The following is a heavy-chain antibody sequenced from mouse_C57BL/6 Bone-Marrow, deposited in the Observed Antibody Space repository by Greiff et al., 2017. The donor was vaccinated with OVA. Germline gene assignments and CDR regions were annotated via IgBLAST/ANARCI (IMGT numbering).Heavy chain of an antibody. CDR1: GYTFTSYW. CDR3: ARGGHYYGSSAWFAY. J-gene: IGHJ3*01. D-gene: IGHD1-1*01. Sequence: QVQLQQPGAELVRPGSSVKLSCKASGYTFTSYWMDWVKQRPGQGLEWIGNIYPSDSETHYNQKFKDKATLTVDKSSSTAYMELRSLTSEDTAVYYCARGGHYYGSSAWFAYWGQGTLVTVSA. CDR2: IYPSDSET. V-gene: IGHV1-61*01.